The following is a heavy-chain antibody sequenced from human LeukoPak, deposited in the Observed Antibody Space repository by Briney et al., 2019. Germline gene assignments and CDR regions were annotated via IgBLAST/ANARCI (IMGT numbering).Heavy chain of an antibody. V-gene: IGHV4-59*08. D-gene: IGHD1-7*01. CDR1: GASISNYY. Sequence: SEALSLTCNVSGASISNYYWSWIRQPPGKRLEWIGFIYYSGSTNYNPSLKSRVTISVDTSKNQVSLRLRSVTAADTAVYYCARVDPRHCTGTTCYPDYWGQGTLVTVSS. CDR3: ARVDPRHCTGTTCYPDY. J-gene: IGHJ4*02. CDR2: IYYSGST.